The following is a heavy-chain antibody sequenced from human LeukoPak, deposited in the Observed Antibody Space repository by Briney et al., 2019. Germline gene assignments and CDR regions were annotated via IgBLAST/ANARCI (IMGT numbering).Heavy chain of an antibody. CDR2: INWNGGST. V-gene: IGHV3-20*04. J-gene: IGHJ3*02. Sequence: SGGSLRLSCAASGFTFDDYGMSWVRQAPGKGLEWVSGINWNGGSTGYADSVKGRFTISRDNAKNSLYLQMNSLRAEDTALYYCARDFSYRRGHDAFDIWGQGTMVTVSS. CDR3: ARDFSYRRGHDAFDI. D-gene: IGHD3-16*02. CDR1: GFTFDDYG.